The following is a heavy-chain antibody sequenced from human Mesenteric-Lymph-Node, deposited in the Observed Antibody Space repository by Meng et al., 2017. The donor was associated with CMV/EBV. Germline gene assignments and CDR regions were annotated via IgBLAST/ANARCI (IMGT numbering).Heavy chain of an antibody. CDR2: ISHTGGT. CDR1: GGSFTDYY. Sequence: SETLSLTCAVYGGSFTDYYWSWVRQSPAKGLEWIGEISHTGGTSYNPSLKSRVAMSVDTSKNQFSLSLTSVTAADTAVYCCARPIRCTSSPCYLRAFAYWGLGTLVTVSS. J-gene: IGHJ4*02. D-gene: IGHD2-15*01. CDR3: ARPIRCTSSPCYLRAFAY. V-gene: IGHV4-34*01.